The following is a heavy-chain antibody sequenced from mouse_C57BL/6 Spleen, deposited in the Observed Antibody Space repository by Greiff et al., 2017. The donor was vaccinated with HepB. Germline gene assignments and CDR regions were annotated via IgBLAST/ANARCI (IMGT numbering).Heavy chain of an antibody. CDR2: ILPGSGST. V-gene: IGHV1-9*01. CDR1: GYTFTGYW. J-gene: IGHJ4*01. CDR3: ARTMDY. Sequence: LQESGAELMKPGASVKLSCKATGYTFTGYWIEWVKQRPGEILPGSGSTNYNEKFKGKATFTADTSSNTAYMQLSSLTTEDSAIYYCARTMDYWGQGTSVTVSS.